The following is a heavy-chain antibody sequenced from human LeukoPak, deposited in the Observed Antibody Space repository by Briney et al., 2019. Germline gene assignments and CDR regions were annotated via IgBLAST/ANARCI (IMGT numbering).Heavy chain of an antibody. V-gene: IGHV4-34*01. CDR3: ARTRRQWLGYFDY. CDR1: AGSFSGYY. CDR2: INHSGST. Sequence: SETLSLTCAVYAGSFSGYYWSWIRQPPGKGLEWIGEINHSGSTNYNPSLKSRVTISVDTSKNQFSLKLSSVTAADTAVYYCARTRRQWLGYFDYWGQGTLVTVSS. J-gene: IGHJ4*02. D-gene: IGHD6-19*01.